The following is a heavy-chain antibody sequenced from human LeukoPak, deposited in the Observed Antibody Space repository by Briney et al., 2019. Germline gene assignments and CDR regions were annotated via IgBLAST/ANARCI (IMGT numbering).Heavy chain of an antibody. V-gene: IGHV3-53*04. Sequence: TGGSLRLSCAASGFTVSSNYMSWVRQAPGKGLEWVSVIYSGGSTYYADSVKGRFTISRHNSKNTLYLQMNSLRAEDTAVYYCARDLNYYDSSGYFSWGQGTLATVSS. CDR3: ARDLNYYDSSGYFS. D-gene: IGHD3-22*01. CDR1: GFTVSSNY. J-gene: IGHJ5*02. CDR2: IYSGGST.